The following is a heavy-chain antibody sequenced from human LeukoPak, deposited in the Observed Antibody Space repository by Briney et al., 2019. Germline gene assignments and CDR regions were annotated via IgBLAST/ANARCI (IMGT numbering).Heavy chain of an antibody. CDR3: ARGRRGVLRYFDWLSSYGGYYFDY. V-gene: IGHV1-18*01. CDR1: GYTFTSYG. J-gene: IGHJ4*02. CDR2: ISAYNGNT. Sequence: PGASVKVSCKASGYTFTSYGISWVRQAPGQGLEWMGWISAYNGNTNYAQKLQGRVTMTTDTSTSTAYMELRSLRSDDTAVYYCARGRRGVLRYFDWLSSYGGYYFDYWGQGTLVTVSS. D-gene: IGHD3-9*01.